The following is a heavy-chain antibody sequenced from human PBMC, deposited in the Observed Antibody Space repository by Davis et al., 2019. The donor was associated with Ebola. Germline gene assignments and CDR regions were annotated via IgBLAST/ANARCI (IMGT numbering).Heavy chain of an antibody. CDR1: GGSFSGYY. Sequence: MPSETLSLTCAVYGGSFSGYYWSWIRQPLGEGLGWIGYIYHSGSTYYNPSLKSRVTISVDRSKNQFSLKLSSVTAADTAVYYCARGKPFGSSFWFDPWGQGTLVTVSS. V-gene: IGHV4-34*01. CDR3: ARGKPFGSSFWFDP. D-gene: IGHD6-13*01. CDR2: IYHSGST. J-gene: IGHJ5*02.